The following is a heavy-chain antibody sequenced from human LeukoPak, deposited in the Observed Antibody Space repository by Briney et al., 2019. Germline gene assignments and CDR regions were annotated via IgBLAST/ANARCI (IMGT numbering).Heavy chain of an antibody. CDR1: GYTLTELS. D-gene: IGHD3-10*01. Sequence: ASVTLTCNVSGYTLTELSMHWVRQAPGKGLEWMGGFDPEDGETIYAQKFQGRVTMTEDTSTDTAYMELSSLRSEDTAVYYCATGNHGSWSYVGLWGQGTLVTVSS. J-gene: IGHJ4*02. V-gene: IGHV1-24*01. CDR3: ATGNHGSWSYVGL. CDR2: FDPEDGET.